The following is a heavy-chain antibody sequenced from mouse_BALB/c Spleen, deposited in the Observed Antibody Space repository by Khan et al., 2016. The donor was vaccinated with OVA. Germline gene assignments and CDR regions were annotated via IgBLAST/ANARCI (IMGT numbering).Heavy chain of an antibody. Sequence: VQLQQSGAELVKPGASVKLSCTASGFNIKDTYMHWVKQRPEQGLEWIGRIDPANGNTKYDPKFQGKATIPADTSSNTAYLQLSSLTSEDTAVYYCARDGYYLAWFAYWGQGTLVTVSA. J-gene: IGHJ3*01. V-gene: IGHV14-3*02. CDR3: ARDGYYLAWFAY. CDR2: IDPANGNT. CDR1: GFNIKDTY. D-gene: IGHD2-3*01.